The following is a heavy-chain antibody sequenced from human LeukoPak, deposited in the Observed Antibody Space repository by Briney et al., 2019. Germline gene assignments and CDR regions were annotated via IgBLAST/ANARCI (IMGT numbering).Heavy chain of an antibody. CDR1: GGSVSSYY. CDR3: ATKGRGPHPYGLASPLYYGMDV. V-gene: IGHV4-59*02. CDR2: LYYTGNA. J-gene: IGHJ6*02. Sequence: SETLSLTCSVSGGSVSSYYWTWIRQPPGKGLEFIGYLYYTGNANYNPSLESRVTISEDTSRKQISLKMTSVTAADTAVYYCATKGRGPHPYGLASPLYYGMDVWGQGTTVTVFS. D-gene: IGHD3-10*01.